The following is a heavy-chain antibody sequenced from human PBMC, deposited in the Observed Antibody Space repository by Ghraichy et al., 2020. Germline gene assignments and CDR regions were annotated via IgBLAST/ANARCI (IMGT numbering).Heavy chain of an antibody. CDR3: ARGGTGVVVAATGWWFAP. CDR1: GGSFSGYY. CDR2: INHSGST. D-gene: IGHD2-15*01. Sequence: SETPSLTCAVYGGSFSGYYWSWIRQPPGKGLEWIGEINHSGSTNYNPSLKSRVTISVDTSKNQFSLKLSSVTAADTAVYYCARGGTGVVVAATGWWFAPWGQVTLVTVSS. J-gene: IGHJ5*02. V-gene: IGHV4-34*01.